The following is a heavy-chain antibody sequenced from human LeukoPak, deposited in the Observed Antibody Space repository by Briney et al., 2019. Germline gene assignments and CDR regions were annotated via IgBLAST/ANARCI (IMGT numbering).Heavy chain of an antibody. V-gene: IGHV3-48*04. Sequence: GGSLRLSCAASGFTFSSYSMNWVRQAPGKGLEWVSYISSSSSTIYYADSVKGRFTISRGNAKNSLYLQMNSLRAEDTAVYYCARDYYDSSGYLNWGQGTLVTVSS. D-gene: IGHD3-22*01. CDR2: ISSSSSTI. CDR3: ARDYYDSSGYLN. J-gene: IGHJ4*02. CDR1: GFTFSSYS.